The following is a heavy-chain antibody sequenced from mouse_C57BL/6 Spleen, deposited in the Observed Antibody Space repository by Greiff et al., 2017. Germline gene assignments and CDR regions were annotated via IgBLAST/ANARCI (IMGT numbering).Heavy chain of an antibody. D-gene: IGHD1-1*01. CDR3: ARYGTTVVAPHWYFDV. Sequence: VQLQQPGAELVMPGASVKLSCKASGYTFTSYWMHWVKQRPGQGLEWIGEIDPSDSYTNYNQKFKGKSTLTVDKSSSTAYMQLSSLTSEASAVYYCARYGTTVVAPHWYFDVWGTGTTVTVSS. V-gene: IGHV1-69*01. CDR2: IDPSDSYT. J-gene: IGHJ1*03. CDR1: GYTFTSYW.